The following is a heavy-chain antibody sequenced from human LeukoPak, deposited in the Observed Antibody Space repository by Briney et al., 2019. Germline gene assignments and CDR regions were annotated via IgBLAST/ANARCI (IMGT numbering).Heavy chain of an antibody. Sequence: WIRQPPGKGLEWVGLIKSKADGGTTDYAAPVKGRFTISIDDSKDTLYLQMNSLKTEDTAIYYCVTMKVGGFDYWSQGTLVTVSS. D-gene: IGHD3-16*01. V-gene: IGHV3-15*01. CDR3: VTMKVGGFDY. CDR2: IKSKADGGTT. J-gene: IGHJ4*02.